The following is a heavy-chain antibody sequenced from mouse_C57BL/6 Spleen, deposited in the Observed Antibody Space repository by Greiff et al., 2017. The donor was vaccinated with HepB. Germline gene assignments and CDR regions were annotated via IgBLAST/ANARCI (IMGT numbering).Heavy chain of an antibody. V-gene: IGHV5-17*01. CDR3: ARMITTDYAMDY. J-gene: IGHJ4*01. D-gene: IGHD2-4*01. CDR1: GFTFSDYG. Sequence: EVKVEESGGGLVKPGGSLKLSCAASGFTFSDYGMHWVRQAPEKGLEWVAYISSGSSTIYYADTVKGRFTISRDNAKNTLFLQMTSLRSEDTAMYYCARMITTDYAMDYWGQGTSVTVSS. CDR2: ISSGSSTI.